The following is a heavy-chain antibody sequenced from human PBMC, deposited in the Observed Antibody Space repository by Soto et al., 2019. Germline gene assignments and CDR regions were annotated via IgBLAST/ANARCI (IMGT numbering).Heavy chain of an antibody. V-gene: IGHV3-15*07. D-gene: IGHD3-22*01. J-gene: IGHJ4*02. CDR1: GFTFRNAW. CDR2: IKSKTDGGTT. CDR3: TTDYQGKWLVPH. Sequence: EVQLEESGGGLVKPGGSLRLSCAASGFTFRNAWMNWVRQAPGKGLEWVGRIKSKTDGGTTDYAAPVKGRFTISRDDSKNTLYLQLNSLKTDDTAFYYCTTDYQGKWLVPHWGQGTLVTVSS.